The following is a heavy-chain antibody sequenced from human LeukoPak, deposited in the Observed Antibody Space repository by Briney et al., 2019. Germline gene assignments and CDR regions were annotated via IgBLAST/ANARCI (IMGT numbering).Heavy chain of an antibody. D-gene: IGHD4-17*01. CDR3: ARARDYGDISFDY. Sequence: SQTLSLTCAISGDSVSSNSAAWNWIRQSPSRGLEWLGRTYYKSKWYNNYAVSVKSRISINPDTSKNQFSLQLNSVAPEDTAVYFCARARDYGDISFDYWGQGTLVTVSS. CDR2: TYYKSKWYN. J-gene: IGHJ4*02. V-gene: IGHV6-1*01. CDR1: GDSVSSNSAA.